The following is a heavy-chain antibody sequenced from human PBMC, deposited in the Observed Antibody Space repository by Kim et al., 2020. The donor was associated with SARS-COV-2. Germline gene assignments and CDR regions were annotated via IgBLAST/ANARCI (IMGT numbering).Heavy chain of an antibody. CDR3: ARVPYYYDTSEDY. J-gene: IGHJ4*02. V-gene: IGHV3-74*03. Sequence: YADSVKGRFTISRDNAKNTLYLQMTSLRVEDTAVYYCARVPYYYDTSEDYWGQGTQVTVSS. D-gene: IGHD3-22*01.